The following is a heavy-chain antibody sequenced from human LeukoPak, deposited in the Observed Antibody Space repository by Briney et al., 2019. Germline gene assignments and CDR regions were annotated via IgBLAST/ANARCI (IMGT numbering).Heavy chain of an antibody. J-gene: IGHJ4*02. CDR2: IKSKTDGGTT. CDR3: TTLGGGNRFDY. V-gene: IGHV3-15*01. Sequence: GGSLRLSCAASGFTFSNAWMSWVRQAPGKGLEWVGRIKSKTDGGTTDYAAPVKGRFTISRDGSKNTLSLQMNSLKTEDTAVYYCTTLGGGNRFDYWGQGTLVTVSS. CDR1: GFTFSNAW. D-gene: IGHD4-23*01.